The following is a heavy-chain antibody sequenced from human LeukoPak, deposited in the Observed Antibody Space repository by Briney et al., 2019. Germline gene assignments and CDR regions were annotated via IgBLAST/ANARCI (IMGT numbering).Heavy chain of an antibody. V-gene: IGHV3-23*01. Sequence: PGGSLRLSCAASGFSFSDAWMSWVRQAPGKGLEWVSAISGSGGSTYYADSVKGRFTISRDNSKNTLYLQMNSLRAEDTAVYYCAKDRSGSYSLVSFFDYWGQGTLVTVSS. CDR2: ISGSGGST. CDR3: AKDRSGSYSLVSFFDY. J-gene: IGHJ4*02. D-gene: IGHD1-26*01. CDR1: GFSFSDAW.